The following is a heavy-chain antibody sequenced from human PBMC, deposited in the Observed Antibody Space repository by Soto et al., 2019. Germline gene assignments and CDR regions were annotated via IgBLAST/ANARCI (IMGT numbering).Heavy chain of an antibody. CDR1: GFTFSDYY. CDR3: ARFTPDYYDSSGYWGAMDV. V-gene: IGHV3-11*01. CDR2: ISTRSSTI. D-gene: IGHD3-22*01. Sequence: QVQLVESGGGLVNPGGSLRLSCVASGFTFSDYYMNWIRQGPGKGLEWVSYISTRSSTIHYADSVKGRFTISRDNAKNSLYLQMNSLRAEDTAVYYCARFTPDYYDSSGYWGAMDVWGQGTTVTVSS. J-gene: IGHJ6*02.